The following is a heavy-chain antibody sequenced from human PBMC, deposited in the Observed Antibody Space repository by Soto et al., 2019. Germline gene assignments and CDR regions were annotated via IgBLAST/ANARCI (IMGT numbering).Heavy chain of an antibody. J-gene: IGHJ6*02. V-gene: IGHV3-30*18. Sequence: GGSLRLSCAASGFTFSSYGMHWVRQAPGKGLEWVAVISYDGSNKYYADSVKGRFTISRDNSKNTLYLQMNSLRAEDTAVYYCAKSRSKNYSGMDVWGQGTTVTV. CDR1: GFTFSSYG. CDR2: ISYDGSNK. CDR3: AKSRSKNYSGMDV.